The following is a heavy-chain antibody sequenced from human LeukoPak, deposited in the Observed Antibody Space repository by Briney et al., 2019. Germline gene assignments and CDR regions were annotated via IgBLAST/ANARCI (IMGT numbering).Heavy chain of an antibody. CDR2: MNPNTGST. CDR1: GYTFTSYD. CDR3: ARGRGGGHFDY. V-gene: IGHV1-8*01. J-gene: IGHJ4*02. Sequence: ASVKASCKTSGYTFTSYDINWVRQATGQGLEWMGWMNPNTGSTDYAQKFQGRVTMTRDTSISTAYMELSSLRSEDTAVYYCARGRGGGHFDYWGQGTLVSVSS. D-gene: IGHD3-10*01.